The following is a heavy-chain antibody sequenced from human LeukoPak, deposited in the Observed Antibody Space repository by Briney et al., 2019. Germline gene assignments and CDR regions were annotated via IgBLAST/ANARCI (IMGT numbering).Heavy chain of an antibody. J-gene: IGHJ4*02. Sequence: SETLSLTCGVYGGSFTSYYWSWIRQPPGKGLEWIGEINHSGSTLYNPSLKSRVTMSVDTSKNQFSLKLTSVTAADTAVYYCARSPGIAAAGTLFWGQGTLVTVSS. D-gene: IGHD6-13*01. CDR3: ARSPGIAAAGTLF. CDR1: GGSFTSYY. V-gene: IGHV4-34*01. CDR2: INHSGST.